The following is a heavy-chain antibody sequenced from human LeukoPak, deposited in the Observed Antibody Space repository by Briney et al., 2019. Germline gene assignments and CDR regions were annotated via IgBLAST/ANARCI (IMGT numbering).Heavy chain of an antibody. CDR3: ARTGSSWYDT. J-gene: IGHJ5*02. CDR2: ISAYNGNT. V-gene: IGHV1-18*01. D-gene: IGHD6-13*01. Sequence: WASVKVSCKASGYTFTSYGISWVRQAPGQGLEWMGWISAYNGNTNYAQKLQGRVTMTRNTSISTAYMELSSLRSEDTAVYYCARTGSSWYDTWGQGTLVTVSS. CDR1: GYTFTSYG.